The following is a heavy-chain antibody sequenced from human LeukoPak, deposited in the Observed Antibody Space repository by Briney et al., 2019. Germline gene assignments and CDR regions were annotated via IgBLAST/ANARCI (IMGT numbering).Heavy chain of an antibody. J-gene: IGHJ4*02. CDR2: TYPGDSYT. D-gene: IGHD3-22*01. CDR1: GYSFTIYW. V-gene: IGHV5-51*01. CDR3: ARGYYDSSGYFDY. Sequence: PGESLKISCKGSGYSFTIYWIAWVRQMPGKGLEWMGITYPGDSYTRYSPSFQGQVTISADKSISTAYLQWSSLKASDTAMYYCARGYYDSSGYFDYWGQGTLVTVSS.